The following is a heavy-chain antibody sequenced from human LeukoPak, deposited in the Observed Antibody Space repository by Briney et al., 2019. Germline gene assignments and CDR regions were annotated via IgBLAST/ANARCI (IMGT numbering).Heavy chain of an antibody. V-gene: IGHV3-23*01. CDR2: ISGSGGST. D-gene: IGHD6-13*01. J-gene: IGHJ5*02. Sequence: GGSLRLSCAASGFTFSSYAMSWVRQAPGKGLEWVSAISGSGGSTYYAESVKGRFTISRDNSKNTLYLQMNSLRAEDTAVYYCAKEPLSGYSSSWFRGGDWFDPWGQGTLVTVSS. CDR3: AKEPLSGYSSSWFRGGDWFDP. CDR1: GFTFSSYA.